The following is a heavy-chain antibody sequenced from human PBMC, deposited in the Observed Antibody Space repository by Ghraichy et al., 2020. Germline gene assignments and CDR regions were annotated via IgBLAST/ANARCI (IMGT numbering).Heavy chain of an antibody. V-gene: IGHV4-34*01. J-gene: IGHJ6*02. CDR1: GGSFSGYY. CDR2: INHSGST. Sequence: SQTLSLTCAVYGGSFSGYYWSWIRQPPGKGLEWIGEINHSGSTNYNPSLKSRVTISVDTSKNQFSLKLSSVTAADTAVYYCARGLAYNDFWSGYYYYGMYVCGQGTAVTVSS. CDR3: ARGLAYNDFWSGYYYYGMYV. D-gene: IGHD3-3*01.